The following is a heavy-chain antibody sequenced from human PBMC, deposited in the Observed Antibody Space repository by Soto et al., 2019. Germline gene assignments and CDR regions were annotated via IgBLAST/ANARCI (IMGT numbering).Heavy chain of an antibody. CDR3: ARGYSSSSVSWFDP. CDR2: INPGNGNT. Sequence: ASVKVSCKASGYTFTSYGXXWVRQAPGRGLEWMGWINPGNGNTKYSQKFQGRVIIERDTSASTAYMELSSLRSEDTAVYYCARGYSSSSVSWFDPWGQGTLVTVSS. J-gene: IGHJ5*02. CDR1: GYTFTSYG. V-gene: IGHV1-3*01. D-gene: IGHD6-6*01.